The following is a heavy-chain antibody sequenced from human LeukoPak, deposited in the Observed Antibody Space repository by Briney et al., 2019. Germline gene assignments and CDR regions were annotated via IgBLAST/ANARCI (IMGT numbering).Heavy chain of an antibody. D-gene: IGHD3-3*01. CDR1: GFTFSSYA. CDR2: ISGSGGST. V-gene: IGHV3-23*01. Sequence: GGSLRLSCAASGFTFSSYAMSWVRQAPGKGLEWVSAISGSGGSTYYADSVKGRLTISRDNSKNTLYLQMNSLRAEDTAVYYCAKPLSPYYDFWNDDYWGQGTLVTVSS. CDR3: AKPLSPYYDFWNDDY. J-gene: IGHJ4*02.